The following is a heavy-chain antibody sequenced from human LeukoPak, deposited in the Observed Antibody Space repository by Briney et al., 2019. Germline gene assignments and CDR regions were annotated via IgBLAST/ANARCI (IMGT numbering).Heavy chain of an antibody. Sequence: ASVKVSCKASGYTFTGYYMHWVRQAPGQGLEWMGWINPNSGGTNYAQKFQGRVTMTRDTSISTAYMELSRLRSDDTAVYYCATPATVTTYTAYYFDYWGQGTLVTVSS. CDR1: GYTFTGYY. CDR2: INPNSGGT. CDR3: ATPATVTTYTAYYFDY. J-gene: IGHJ4*02. D-gene: IGHD4-17*01. V-gene: IGHV1-2*02.